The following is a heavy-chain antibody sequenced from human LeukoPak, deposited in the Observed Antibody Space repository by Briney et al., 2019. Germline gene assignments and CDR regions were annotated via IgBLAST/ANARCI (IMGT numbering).Heavy chain of an antibody. CDR2: IYHDGRT. J-gene: IGHJ4*02. CDR3: VRDGGYSTSPGYYFDS. CDR1: GGSVSSSDW. V-gene: IGHV4-4*02. D-gene: IGHD6-6*01. Sequence: PSETLSLTCTVSGGSVSSSDWWVWIRQSPGKGLEWIGEIYHDGRTNFKPSLKSRVTMSVDKSKNQFSLKMTSVTAADTAVYFCVRDGGYSTSPGYYFDSWSQGTLVSVSS.